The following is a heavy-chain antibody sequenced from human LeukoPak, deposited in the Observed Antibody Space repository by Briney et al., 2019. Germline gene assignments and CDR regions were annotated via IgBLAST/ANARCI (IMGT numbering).Heavy chain of an antibody. V-gene: IGHV3-11*04. J-gene: IGHJ4*02. CDR2: ISSSGSVK. CDR1: KFNFSDHY. CDR3: ARDGPTPGTMDY. D-gene: IGHD1-1*01. Sequence: GGSLRLSCAASKFNFSDHYMSWIRQAPGKGLEWISYISSSGSVKYYGDSVRGRFTISRDNAKNSLYLQMNSLRVEDTAVYYCARDGPTPGTMDYWGQGTLVTVSS.